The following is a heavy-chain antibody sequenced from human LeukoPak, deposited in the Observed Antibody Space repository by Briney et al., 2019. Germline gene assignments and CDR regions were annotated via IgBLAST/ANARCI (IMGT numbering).Heavy chain of an antibody. CDR1: GFTFSSYW. V-gene: IGHV3-74*01. J-gene: IGHJ6*04. D-gene: IGHD5-18*01. CDR3: ARDQNSSKDTAMVTYYYYGMDV. Sequence: GGSLRLSCAASGFTFSSYWMHWVRHAPGKGLVWVSRINSDGSSTSYADSVKGRFTISRDNAKNTLYMQMNSLRVEDTAVYYCARDQNSSKDTAMVTYYYYGMDVWGKGTTVTVSS. CDR2: INSDGSST.